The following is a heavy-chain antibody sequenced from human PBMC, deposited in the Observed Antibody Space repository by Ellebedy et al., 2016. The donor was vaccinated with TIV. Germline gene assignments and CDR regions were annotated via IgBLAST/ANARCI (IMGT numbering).Heavy chain of an antibody. Sequence: SVKVSXXASGYTFTGYYMHWVRQAPGQGLEWMGGIIPIFGTANYAQKFQGRVTITADESTSTAYMELSSLRSEDTAVYYCAREENAFDIWGQGTMVTVSS. CDR1: GYTFTGYY. V-gene: IGHV1-69*13. CDR2: IIPIFGTA. J-gene: IGHJ3*02. CDR3: AREENAFDI.